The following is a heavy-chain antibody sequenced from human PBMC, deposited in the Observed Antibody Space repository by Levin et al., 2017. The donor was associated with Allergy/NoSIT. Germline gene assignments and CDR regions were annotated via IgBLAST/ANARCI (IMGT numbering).Heavy chain of an antibody. CDR1: GYNSNTYA. D-gene: IGHD3-16*01. Sequence: ASVKVSCKASGYNSNTYAISWVRQAPGQGLEWMGWVSGYNGDTRYTQKFQGRVTMTIDTSTSTAYLELSGLRPDDTAVFFCARDRLYHDGLFTYNYYGMDVWGQGTTVIVAS. CDR2: VSGYNGDT. J-gene: IGHJ6*02. CDR3: ARDRLYHDGLFTYNYYGMDV. V-gene: IGHV1-18*01.